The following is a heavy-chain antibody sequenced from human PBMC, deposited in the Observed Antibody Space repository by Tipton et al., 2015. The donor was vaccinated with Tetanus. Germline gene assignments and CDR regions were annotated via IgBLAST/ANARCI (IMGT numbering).Heavy chain of an antibody. V-gene: IGHV4-34*01. CDR3: ARGVPYSTTMGSDWFDS. D-gene: IGHD2-2*01. Sequence: TLSLTCTVSGVSVRSYYWSWIRQSPDKGLEWLGDGIFDGTSYYNPSLNSRVKNSLDTSTNQVSLALTSVTAADTALYYCARGVPYSTTMGSDWFDSWGQGTLVTVSS. CDR1: GVSVRSYY. J-gene: IGHJ5*01. CDR2: GIFDGTS.